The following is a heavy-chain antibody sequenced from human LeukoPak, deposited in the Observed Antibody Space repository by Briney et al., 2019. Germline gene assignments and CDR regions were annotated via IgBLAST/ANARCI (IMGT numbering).Heavy chain of an antibody. J-gene: IGHJ3*02. D-gene: IGHD4-17*01. CDR1: GFPFSDYA. Sequence: GSLRLSCAASGFPFSDYAMHWVGRAPGKKLEYVSTISSIGDITYYATSVKGRFTISRDNSKNTLFLQLGSLRAEDMAVYYCARGPQPYDDSGSRAFDIWGQGAMVTVSS. CDR2: ISSIGDIT. V-gene: IGHV3-64*01. CDR3: ARGPQPYDDSGSRAFDI.